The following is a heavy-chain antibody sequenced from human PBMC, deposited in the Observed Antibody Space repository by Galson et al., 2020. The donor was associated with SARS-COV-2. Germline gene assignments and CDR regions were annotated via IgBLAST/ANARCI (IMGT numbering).Heavy chain of an antibody. CDR3: ARDGTYYDFWSGYKPHTYYYYYYYMDV. CDR2: ISYDGSNK. Sequence: SLRLSCAASGFTFSSYAMHWVRQAPGTGLEWVAVISYDGSNKYYADSVKGRFTISRDNSKNTPYLQMNSLRAEDTAVYYCARDGTYYDFWSGYKPHTYYYYYYYMDVWGKGTTVTVSS. J-gene: IGHJ6*03. V-gene: IGHV3-30*01. D-gene: IGHD3-3*01. CDR1: GFTFSSYA.